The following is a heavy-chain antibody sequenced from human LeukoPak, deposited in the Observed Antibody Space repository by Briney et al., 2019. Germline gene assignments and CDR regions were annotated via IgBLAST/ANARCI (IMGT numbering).Heavy chain of an antibody. CDR2: IYSGGST. J-gene: IGHJ5*02. CDR1: GFTVNSNY. D-gene: IGHD2-2*01. Sequence: GGSLRLSCAASGFTVNSNYMSWVRQAPGKGLKWVSVIYSGGSTYYADSVKGRFTISRDNSKNTLYLHMNSLRAEDTAVYYCARGRGSTSFLGGWFDPWGQGTLVTVSS. CDR3: ARGRGSTSFLGGWFDP. V-gene: IGHV3-53*01.